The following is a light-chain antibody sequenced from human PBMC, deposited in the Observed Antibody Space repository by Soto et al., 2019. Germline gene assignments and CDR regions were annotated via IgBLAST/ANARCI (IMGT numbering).Light chain of an antibody. CDR3: SAFTRTSAFV. V-gene: IGLV2-14*01. J-gene: IGLJ1*01. CDR1: SSDVGGYDY. CDR2: EVS. Sequence: QSALTQPASVSGSRGQSITMSCTGTSSDVGGYDYVSWYQQHPGKAPKLIIYEVSNRPSGVSDRFSGSKSGNTASLTLSGLQAEDEADYYCSAFTRTSAFVFGTGTKVTVL.